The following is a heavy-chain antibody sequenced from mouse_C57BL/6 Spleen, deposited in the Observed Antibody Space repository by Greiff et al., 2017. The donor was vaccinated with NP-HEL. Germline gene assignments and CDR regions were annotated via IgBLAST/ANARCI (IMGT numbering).Heavy chain of an antibody. D-gene: IGHD3-2*02. CDR2: IHPNSGST. Sequence: VQLQQPGAELVKPGASVKLSCKASGYTFTSYWMHWVKQRPGQGLEWIGMIHPNSGSTNYNEKFKSKATLTVDKSSSTAYMQLSSLTSEDSAVYYCASSGYYYFDYWGQGTTLTVSS. J-gene: IGHJ2*01. CDR3: ASSGYYYFDY. V-gene: IGHV1-64*01. CDR1: GYTFTSYW.